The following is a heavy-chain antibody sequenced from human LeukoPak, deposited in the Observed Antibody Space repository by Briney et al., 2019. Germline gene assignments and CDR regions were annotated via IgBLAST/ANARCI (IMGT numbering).Heavy chain of an antibody. CDR3: AKTTTGYSSGRFPGWPVDY. J-gene: IGHJ4*02. CDR1: GFTFSSYA. D-gene: IGHD6-19*01. V-gene: IGHV3-23*01. CDR2: IFGSGGST. Sequence: GGPLRLSCAASGFTFSSYAMYWVRQAPGKGLEWASGIFGSGGSTHYADSVKGRFTISRDNSKNTVYLQMNSLRAEDTAVYYCAKTTTGYSSGRFPGWPVDYWGQGTLVTVSS.